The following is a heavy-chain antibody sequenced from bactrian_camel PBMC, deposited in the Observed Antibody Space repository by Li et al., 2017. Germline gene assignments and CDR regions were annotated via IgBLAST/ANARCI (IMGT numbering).Heavy chain of an antibody. CDR1: GSTLSFNC. J-gene: IGHJ4*01. CDR3: AAGQVRAHGGAWSRAYEYAY. D-gene: IGHD2*01. CDR2: FTAGANT. Sequence: VQLVESGGGSVQAGGSLKLSCAASGSTLSFNCLGWFRQVPGHGREVVATIFTAGANTNYADSVRGRFTISQDSANNNTVYLQMNSLKPEDTAMYYCAAGQVRAHGGAWSRAYEYAYWGQGTQVTVS. V-gene: IGHV3S53*01.